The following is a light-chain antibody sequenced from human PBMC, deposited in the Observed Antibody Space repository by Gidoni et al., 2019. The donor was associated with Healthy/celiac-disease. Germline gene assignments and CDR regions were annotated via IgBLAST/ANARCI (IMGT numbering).Light chain of an antibody. Sequence: QSALTQPASVSGSHGQSITISCPGTSSDVGGYNYVSWYQQHPGKAPKLMIYEVSNRPSGVSNRFSGSQSGNTASLTISGLQSEDEADYYCSSYTSSSIVVFGGGTKLTVL. V-gene: IGLV2-14*01. J-gene: IGLJ2*01. CDR2: EVS. CDR1: SSDVGGYNY. CDR3: SSYTSSSIVV.